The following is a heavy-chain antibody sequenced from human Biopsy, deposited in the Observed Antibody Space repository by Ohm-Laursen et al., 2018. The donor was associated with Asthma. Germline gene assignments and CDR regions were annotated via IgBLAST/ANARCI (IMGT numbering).Heavy chain of an antibody. Sequence: ETLSLTCSMYGLSSSGYYWTWIRQPPGKGLEWIGESDHRGNTNINPTLKSRVTISKDKSANEFSLKMRSVTAADTAIYYCARGPEWSGLDIWGQGTTVTVSS. V-gene: IGHV4-34*01. CDR3: ARGPEWSGLDI. D-gene: IGHD3-3*01. CDR1: GLSSSGYY. CDR2: SDHRGNT. J-gene: IGHJ6*02.